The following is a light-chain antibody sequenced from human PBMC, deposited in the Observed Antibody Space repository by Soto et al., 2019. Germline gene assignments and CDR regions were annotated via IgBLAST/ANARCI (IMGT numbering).Light chain of an antibody. CDR2: GAS. CDR1: QSVSSSY. CDR3: QQYGSSPKT. Sequence: EIVLTQSPGTLSLSPGERATLSCRASQSVSSSYLAWYQQKPGQAPMLLIYGASSRATGLPDRFSGSGSGTDFTLTVSRLEHEYVAVYYRQQYGSSPKTFGQGTKVEIK. V-gene: IGKV3-20*01. J-gene: IGKJ1*01.